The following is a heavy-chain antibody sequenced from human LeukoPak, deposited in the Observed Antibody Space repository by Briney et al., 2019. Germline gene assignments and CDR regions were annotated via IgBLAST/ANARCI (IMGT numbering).Heavy chain of an antibody. Sequence: SDTLSLTCTVSGGCISRGDYYWSWIRQPPGKGLEWIGYIYYCGSTYYNQSLKSLVTISVDTSKNQFSLKLSSVTAADAAVYSCAVMVRGVELDYWGQGTLVTVSS. D-gene: IGHD3-10*01. CDR2: IYYCGST. J-gene: IGHJ4*02. V-gene: IGHV4-30-4*02. CDR3: AVMVRGVELDY. CDR1: GGCISRGDYY.